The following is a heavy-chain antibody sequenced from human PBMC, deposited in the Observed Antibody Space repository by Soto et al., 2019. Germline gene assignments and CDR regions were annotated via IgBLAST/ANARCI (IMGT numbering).Heavy chain of an antibody. V-gene: IGHV4-39*01. Sequence: QLQLQESGPGLVKPSETLSLTCTVSGGSISSGSYYWGWIRQPPGKGLEWIGSIYYSGSSYFNPSLKSRVPIPVDTSNNQFSLRLSSVTAADTAVYYCAGHGPTYYYYLDVWGKGTAVTVSS. J-gene: IGHJ6*03. CDR2: IYYSGSS. CDR1: GGSISSGSYY. CDR3: AGHGPTYYYYLDV.